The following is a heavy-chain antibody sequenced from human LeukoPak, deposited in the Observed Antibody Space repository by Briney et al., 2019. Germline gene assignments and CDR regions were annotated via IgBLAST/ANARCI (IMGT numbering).Heavy chain of an antibody. V-gene: IGHV4-38-2*01. J-gene: IGHJ5*02. CDR2: IYHSGST. Sequence: SETLSLTCAVSGYSISSGYYWGWIRQPPGKGLEWIGSIYHSGSTYYNPSLKSRVTISVDTSKNQFSLKLGSVTAADTAVYYCARGAYGSGSYSLNNWFDPWAREPWSPSPQ. D-gene: IGHD3-10*01. CDR1: GYSISSGYY. CDR3: ARGAYGSGSYSLNNWFDP.